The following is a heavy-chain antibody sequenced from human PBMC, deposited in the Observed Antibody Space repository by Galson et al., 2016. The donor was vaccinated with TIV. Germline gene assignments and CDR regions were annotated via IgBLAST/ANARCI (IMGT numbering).Heavy chain of an antibody. D-gene: IGHD2/OR15-2a*01. CDR1: GFTLRNAW. CDR2: IKSETDDGTT. CDR3: ATVGNPAYFKF. V-gene: IGHV3-15*06. Sequence: SLRLSCAVSGFTLRNAWMSWVRQAPGKGLEWVGRIKSETDDGTTTYAAPVKGRFTISRDDSENTLYLQLSSLNAEDTAVYYCATVGNPAYFKFWGQGTLVTVSS. J-gene: IGHJ4*02.